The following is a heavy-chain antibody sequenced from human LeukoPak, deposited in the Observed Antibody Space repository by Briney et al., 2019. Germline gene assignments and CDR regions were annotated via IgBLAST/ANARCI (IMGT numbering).Heavy chain of an antibody. CDR3: ARGFYYYDSSGPNDAFDM. J-gene: IGHJ3*02. CDR1: GFTFSSYS. D-gene: IGHD3-22*01. Sequence: PGGSLRLSCAASGFTFSSYSMNWVRQAPGKGLGWVSSISSSGSYIYYADSVKGRFTISRDNAKNSLFLQMNSLRVEETAVYYCARGFYYYDSSGPNDAFDMWGQGTMVTVSS. CDR2: ISSSGSYI. V-gene: IGHV3-21*01.